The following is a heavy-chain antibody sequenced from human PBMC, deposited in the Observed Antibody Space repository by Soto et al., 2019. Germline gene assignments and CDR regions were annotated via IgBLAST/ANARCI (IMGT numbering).Heavy chain of an antibody. J-gene: IGHJ5*02. CDR3: ARHHGPTTSENWFDP. D-gene: IGHD5-12*01. CDR2: ISTYSGDT. Sequence: QVHLVQSGVEVKTPGASVKVSCQASGYTFFTYDISWVRQAPGQGLAWMGWISTYSGDTKYAQKFQGRVTMTTDTSTNTSYLELTSLRSDDTAVYYCARHHGPTTSENWFDPWGQGTLVTVSS. V-gene: IGHV1-18*01. CDR1: GYTFFTYD.